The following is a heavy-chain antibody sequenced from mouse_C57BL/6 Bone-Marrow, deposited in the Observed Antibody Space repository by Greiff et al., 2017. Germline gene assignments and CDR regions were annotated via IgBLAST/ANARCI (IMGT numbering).Heavy chain of an antibody. CDR3: ARRDGYSERFAY. D-gene: IGHD2-3*01. Sequence: EVKLMESGGDLVKPGGSLKLSCAASGFTFSSYGMSWVRQTPDKRLEWVATISSGGSYTYYPDSVKGRFTISRDNAKNTLYLQRSSLKSEDTAMYYCARRDGYSERFAYWGQGTLVTVSA. CDR1: GFTFSSYG. CDR2: ISSGGSYT. J-gene: IGHJ3*01. V-gene: IGHV5-6*02.